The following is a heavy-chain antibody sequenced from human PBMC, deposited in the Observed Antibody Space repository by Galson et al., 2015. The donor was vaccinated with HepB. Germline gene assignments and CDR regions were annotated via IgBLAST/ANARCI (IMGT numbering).Heavy chain of an antibody. CDR1: GFTFSSYG. Sequence: SLRLSCAASGFTFSSYGMHWVRQAPGKGLEWVAVISYDGSNKYYADSVKGRFTISRDNSKNTLYLQMNSLRAEDTAVYYCAKGGYSYGSHKDFDYWGQGTLVTVSS. J-gene: IGHJ4*02. CDR2: ISYDGSNK. D-gene: IGHD5-18*01. V-gene: IGHV3-30*18. CDR3: AKGGYSYGSHKDFDY.